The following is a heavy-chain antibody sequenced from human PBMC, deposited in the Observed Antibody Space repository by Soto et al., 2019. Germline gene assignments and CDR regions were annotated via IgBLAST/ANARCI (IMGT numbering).Heavy chain of an antibody. CDR1: GFTFSDYE. Sequence: PGGSLRLSCAASGFTFSDYEMTWVRQALGKGLEGVSYISSSGSTRYYADSVKGRFTISRDNAKNSLFLQMNSLRAEDSALYYCARRGYSVFDIWGQGTRVTVSS. D-gene: IGHD4-4*01. V-gene: IGHV3-48*03. CDR2: ISSSGSTR. CDR3: ARRGYSVFDI. J-gene: IGHJ3*02.